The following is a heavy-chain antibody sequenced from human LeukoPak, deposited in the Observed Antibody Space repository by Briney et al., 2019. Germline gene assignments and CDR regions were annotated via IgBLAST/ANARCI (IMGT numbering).Heavy chain of an antibody. J-gene: IGHJ4*02. Sequence: PSQTLSLTCTVSGDSISSGDYYWSWIRQPPGKGLEWIGNIYYSGSSFYNPSLKSRLTISVDTSKNQFSLKLSSVTAADTAVYYCARDHGDYVGYFDYWGQGSLVTVSS. D-gene: IGHD4-17*01. CDR2: IYYSGSS. CDR3: ARDHGDYVGYFDY. CDR1: GDSISSGDYY. V-gene: IGHV4-30-4*01.